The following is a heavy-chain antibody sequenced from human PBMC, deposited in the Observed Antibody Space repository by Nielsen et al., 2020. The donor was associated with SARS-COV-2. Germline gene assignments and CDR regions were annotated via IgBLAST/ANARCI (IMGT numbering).Heavy chain of an antibody. Sequence: SETLSLTCTVSGGSISSSSYYWGWIRQPPGKGLEWIGSIYYSGSTYYNPSLKSRVTISVDTSKNQFSLKLSSVTAADTAVYYCAGVARITMTSGAFDIWGQGTMVTVSS. CDR1: GGSISSSSYY. D-gene: IGHD3-22*01. J-gene: IGHJ3*02. CDR2: IYYSGST. CDR3: AGVARITMTSGAFDI. V-gene: IGHV4-39*07.